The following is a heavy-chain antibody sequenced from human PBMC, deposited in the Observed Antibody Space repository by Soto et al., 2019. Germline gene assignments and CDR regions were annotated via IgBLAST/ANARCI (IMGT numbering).Heavy chain of an antibody. CDR1: GFIFTSYW. V-gene: IGHV5-51*01. Sequence: GESLKISCKGSGFIFTSYWIGWVRQMPGKGLEWMGIIYPGDSDTRYSPSFQGHVTISADKSISTAYLQWSSLKASDTAMYYCSRDPGWGSAYDALDIWVQGTVVT. CDR2: IYPGDSDT. J-gene: IGHJ3*02. CDR3: SRDPGWGSAYDALDI. D-gene: IGHD7-27*01.